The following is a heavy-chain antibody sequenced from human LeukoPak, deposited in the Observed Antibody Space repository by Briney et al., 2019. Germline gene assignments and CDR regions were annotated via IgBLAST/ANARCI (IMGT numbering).Heavy chain of an antibody. D-gene: IGHD3-10*01. V-gene: IGHV5-51*01. CDR3: ARLDYYGSGRIDY. CDR2: IYPGDSDT. Sequence: GESLKISCKDSGYRFTNYWIGWVRQMPGKGLEWMGIIYPGDSDTRYSPSFEGQVTISTDKSINTAYLQWSSLKASDTAMYYCARLDYYGSGRIDYWGQGTLVTVSS. CDR1: GYRFTNYW. J-gene: IGHJ4*02.